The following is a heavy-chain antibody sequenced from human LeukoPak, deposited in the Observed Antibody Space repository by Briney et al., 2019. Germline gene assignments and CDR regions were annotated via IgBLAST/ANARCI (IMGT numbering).Heavy chain of an antibody. Sequence: GGSLRLSCAASGFTFSSYAMHWVRQAPGKGLEWVAVISYDGSNKYYADSVKGRFTISRDNSKNTLYLQMNSLRAEDTAVYYCARGDYDFWSGYYNNWFDPWGQGTLVTVSS. V-gene: IGHV3-30-3*01. D-gene: IGHD3-3*01. CDR3: ARGDYDFWSGYYNNWFDP. CDR1: GFTFSSYA. J-gene: IGHJ5*02. CDR2: ISYDGSNK.